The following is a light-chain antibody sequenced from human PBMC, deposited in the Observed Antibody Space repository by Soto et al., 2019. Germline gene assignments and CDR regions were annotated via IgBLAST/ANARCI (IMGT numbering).Light chain of an antibody. Sequence: AIQLTQPPSSLSASVGDRVTITCRASQGISSALAWYQQKPGKAPKLLIYDASSLESGVPSRFSGSGSGTEFTLTISSLQPEDFATYYCLQHNSYPWTFGQGTKVNIK. CDR2: DAS. CDR3: LQHNSYPWT. V-gene: IGKV1-13*02. CDR1: QGISSA. J-gene: IGKJ1*01.